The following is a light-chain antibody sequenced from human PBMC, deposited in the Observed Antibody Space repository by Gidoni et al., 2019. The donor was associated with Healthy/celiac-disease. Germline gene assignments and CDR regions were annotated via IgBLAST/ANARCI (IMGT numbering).Light chain of an antibody. V-gene: IGKV1-39*01. J-gene: IGKJ4*01. CDR1: QSISSY. CDR3: QQSYSTPLT. CDR2: AAS. Sequence: IQMPQSPSSLSASVGDRVTITCRASQSISSYLNWYQQKPGKAPKLLIYAASSLQGGGPSRFSGSGSGTDFTLTISSLQPEDFATYYCQQSYSTPLTFGGGTKVEIK.